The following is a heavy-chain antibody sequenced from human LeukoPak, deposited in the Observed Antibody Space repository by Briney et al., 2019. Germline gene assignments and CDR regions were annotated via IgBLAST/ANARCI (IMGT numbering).Heavy chain of an antibody. J-gene: IGHJ4*02. CDR3: ARDAGAVAGTGLDY. Sequence: PSETLSLTCTVSGGSISSYYWSWIRQPAGKGLEWIGRIYNTGTTKYNPSLTSRVTMSVDTPNNQFSLKLSSVTAADTAVYYCARDAGAVAGTGLDYWGQGTLVTVSS. CDR2: IYNTGTT. V-gene: IGHV4-4*07. CDR1: GGSISSYY. D-gene: IGHD6-19*01.